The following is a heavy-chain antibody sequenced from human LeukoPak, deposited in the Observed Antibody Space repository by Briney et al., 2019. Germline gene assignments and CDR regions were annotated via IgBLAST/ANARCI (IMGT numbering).Heavy chain of an antibody. J-gene: IGHJ4*02. CDR3: ARGNKWSFDS. CDR2: IWYDGNNK. D-gene: IGHD2-15*01. V-gene: IGHV3-33*01. CDR1: GFTLSSHG. Sequence: PGRSLRLSCAASGFTLSSHGMHWVRQAPGKGLEWVAVIWYDGNNKYYEDSVKGRFTISRDSAKNTLYLQMNSLRPEDTAVYYCARGNKWSFDSWGQGALVTVSS.